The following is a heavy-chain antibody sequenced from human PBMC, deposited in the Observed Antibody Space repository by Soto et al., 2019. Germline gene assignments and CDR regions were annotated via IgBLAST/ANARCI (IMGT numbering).Heavy chain of an antibody. Sequence: GESLKISCKGSGYSFTNYWIHWVRQMAGKGLEWMGRIDPDDSYTNYSPSSQGHVTISVDKSISTAYLQWSSLQASDTAIYYCARLPPPTYCSGSTCSGYWGQGTLVTVSS. CDR3: ARLPPPTYCSGSTCSGY. CDR2: IDPDDSYT. CDR1: GYSFTNYW. V-gene: IGHV5-10-1*01. J-gene: IGHJ4*02. D-gene: IGHD2-15*01.